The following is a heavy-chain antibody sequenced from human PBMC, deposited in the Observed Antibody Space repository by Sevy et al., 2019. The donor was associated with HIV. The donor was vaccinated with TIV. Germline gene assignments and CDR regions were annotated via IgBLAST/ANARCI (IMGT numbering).Heavy chain of an antibody. J-gene: IGHJ4*02. Sequence: GGSLRLSCAASGFTFSSYAMSWVRQAPGKGLEWVSAISGSGGSTYYPDSVKGRFTISRDNSKNKLYLQMNSLRAGDRAVYYFAKDPTVWGSGDYFDYWGQGTLVTVSS. V-gene: IGHV3-23*01. D-gene: IGHD3-16*01. CDR2: ISGSGGST. CDR3: AKDPTVWGSGDYFDY. CDR1: GFTFSSYA.